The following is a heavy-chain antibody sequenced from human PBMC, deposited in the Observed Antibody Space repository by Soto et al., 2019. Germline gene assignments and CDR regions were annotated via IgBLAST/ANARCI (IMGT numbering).Heavy chain of an antibody. CDR3: ARHNWNDVKYYFYMDV. D-gene: IGHD1-20*01. CDR1: GYTFTSYG. CDR2: ISAYNGNT. Sequence: ASVKVSCKASGYTFTSYGISWVRQAPGQGLEWMGWISAYNGNTNYAQKLQGRVTMTTDTSTSTAYMELRILRSDDTALFYCARHNWNDVKYYFYMDVWGKGVTVTVSS. V-gene: IGHV1-18*01. J-gene: IGHJ6*03.